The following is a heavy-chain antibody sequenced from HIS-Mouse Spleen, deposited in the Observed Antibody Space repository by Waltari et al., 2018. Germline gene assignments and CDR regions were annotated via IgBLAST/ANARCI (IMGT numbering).Heavy chain of an antibody. CDR1: GFTFSNAY. CDR2: VESYTDGGTT. Sequence: EVQLVESGGGLVEPGESLRLSCAASGFTFSNAYMTWVRQAPGKGLEWVGRVESYTDGGTTEYAAPVKGRFIISRDDSKNTLYLQMNSLKTEDTAVYYCTTKLYSWGQGTLVTVSS. CDR3: TTKLYS. J-gene: IGHJ5*02. D-gene: IGHD2-15*01. V-gene: IGHV3-15*04.